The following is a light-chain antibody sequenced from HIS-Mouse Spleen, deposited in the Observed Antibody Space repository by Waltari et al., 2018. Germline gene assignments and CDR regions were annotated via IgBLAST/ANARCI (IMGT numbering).Light chain of an antibody. CDR1: SSDVGSYNL. Sequence: VSGSPGQSITISCTGTSSDVGSYNLVSWYQQHPGKAPKLMIYEGSKRPSGVSNRFSGSKSGNTASLTISGLQAEDEADYYCCSYAGSSTWVFSGGTKLTVL. J-gene: IGLJ3*02. V-gene: IGLV2-23*01. CDR2: EGS. CDR3: CSYAGSSTWV.